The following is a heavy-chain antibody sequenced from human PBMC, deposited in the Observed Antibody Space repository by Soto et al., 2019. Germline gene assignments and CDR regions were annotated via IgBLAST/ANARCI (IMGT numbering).Heavy chain of an antibody. CDR1: GFDFHIYG. CDR3: ARDNHLGYCSGGSCYGLDC. Sequence: QVQLVESGGGVVQPGRSLRLSCAASGFDFHIYGMHWVRQAPGKGLEWVGTVWYDGSRQYYADFAKGRFTISRDNSKNTLYLEMKSLRAEDTAVYYCARDNHLGYCSGGSCYGLDCWGQGTLVTVSS. D-gene: IGHD2-15*01. V-gene: IGHV3-33*01. CDR2: VWYDGSRQ. J-gene: IGHJ4*02.